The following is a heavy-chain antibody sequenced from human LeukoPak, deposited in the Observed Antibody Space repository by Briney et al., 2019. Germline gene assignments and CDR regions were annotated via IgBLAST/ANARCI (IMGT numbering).Heavy chain of an antibody. J-gene: IGHJ4*02. CDR3: ARWYYYDSSGAVDY. CDR1: GGSISSYY. D-gene: IGHD3-22*01. Sequence: SETLSLTCTVSGGSISSYYWSWIRQPPGRGLEWIGYIYYTGSTNYNPSLKSRATISVDTSKNQFSLKLSSVTAADTAVYYCARWYYYDSSGAVDYWGQGTLVTVSS. CDR2: IYYTGST. V-gene: IGHV4-59*01.